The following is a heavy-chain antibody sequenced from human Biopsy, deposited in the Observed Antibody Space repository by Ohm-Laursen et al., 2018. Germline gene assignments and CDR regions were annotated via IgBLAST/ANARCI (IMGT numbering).Heavy chain of an antibody. D-gene: IGHD2-8*02. Sequence: GASVKVSCKASGYTFTSYDITWVRQASGQGPEWIGWLNPVSGNSNFGQKFRGRVTVTSDTSISTAYMELSGLTSDDTATYYCGRAVRNQILTDPWGQGTLVTVTS. V-gene: IGHV1-8*01. CDR2: LNPVSGNS. CDR3: GRAVRNQILTDP. CDR1: GYTFTSYD. J-gene: IGHJ5*02.